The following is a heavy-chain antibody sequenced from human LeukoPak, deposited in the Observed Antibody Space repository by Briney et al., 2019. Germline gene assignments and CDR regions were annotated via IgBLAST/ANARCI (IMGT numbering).Heavy chain of an antibody. D-gene: IGHD2-21*01. V-gene: IGHV4-39*07. Sequence: PETLSLTCTVSGGSFSSSTDYWGWIRQPPGKGLEWIGEIYHTGNTNFNPSLKSRVTISLDTSKNQFSLKLNSMTAADTAVYYCAREGYSRFDYWGQGTLVPVSS. CDR2: IYHTGNT. CDR3: AREGYSRFDY. J-gene: IGHJ4*02. CDR1: GGSFSSSTDY.